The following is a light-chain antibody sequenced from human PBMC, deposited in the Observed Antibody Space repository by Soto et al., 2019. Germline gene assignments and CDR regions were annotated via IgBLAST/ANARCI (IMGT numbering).Light chain of an antibody. CDR2: GAS. CDR1: QGISIF. Sequence: DIQMTQSPSSLSASVGDRATITCRASQGISIFLAWYQQKPGKVPKLLIYGASTWQSGVPSRFSGRVSGTDFTLTISSLQPEDVAVYYCQKYNSAPFTFGAGTKVDIK. CDR3: QKYNSAPFT. J-gene: IGKJ3*01. V-gene: IGKV1-27*01.